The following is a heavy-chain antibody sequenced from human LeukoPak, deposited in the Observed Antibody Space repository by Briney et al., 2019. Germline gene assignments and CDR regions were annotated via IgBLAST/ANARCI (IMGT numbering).Heavy chain of an antibody. V-gene: IGHV3-30*18. CDR1: GFAFSSYG. CDR3: AKAHRLWFGSRSDYFYGMDV. J-gene: IGHJ6*02. CDR2: ISYDGSNK. D-gene: IGHD3-10*01. Sequence: TGGSLRLSCAASGFAFSSYGMHWVRQAPGKGLEWVAIISYDGSNKFYADSVKGRFTISRDNSKKTLYLQVDSLRPEDTAVFYCAKAHRLWFGSRSDYFYGMDVWGQGTTVTVSS.